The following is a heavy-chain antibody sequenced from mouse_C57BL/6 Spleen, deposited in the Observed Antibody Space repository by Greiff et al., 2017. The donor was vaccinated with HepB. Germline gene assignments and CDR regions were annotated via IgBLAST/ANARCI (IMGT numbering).Heavy chain of an antibody. CDR3: ARQGYDGYYWFAY. Sequence: EVMLVESGGDLVKPGGSLKLSCAASGFTFSSYGMSWVRQTPDKRLEWVATISSGGSYTYYPDSVKGRFTISRDNAKNTLYLQMSSLKSEDTAMYYCARQGYDGYYWFAYWGQGTLVTVSA. J-gene: IGHJ3*01. V-gene: IGHV5-6*01. D-gene: IGHD2-3*01. CDR2: ISSGGSYT. CDR1: GFTFSSYG.